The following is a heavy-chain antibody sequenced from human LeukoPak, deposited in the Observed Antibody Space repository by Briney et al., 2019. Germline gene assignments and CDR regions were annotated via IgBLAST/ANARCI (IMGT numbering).Heavy chain of an antibody. J-gene: IGHJ4*02. CDR1: GGTFSDYA. CDR2: FIPILGTA. Sequence: SVKVSCKASGGTFSDYALNWVRQAPGQGLEWMGVFIPILGTANSTQKFQDRVTITADISTNTVYMELSSLRSDDTAVYYCARVSVITQYNGSPDYFASWGQGTLLTVSS. D-gene: IGHD1-26*01. CDR3: ARVSVITQYNGSPDYFAS. V-gene: IGHV1-69*10.